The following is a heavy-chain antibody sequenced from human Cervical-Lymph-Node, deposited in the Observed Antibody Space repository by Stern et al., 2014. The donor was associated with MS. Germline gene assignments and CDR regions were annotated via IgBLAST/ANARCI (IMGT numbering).Heavy chain of an antibody. D-gene: IGHD2-2*01. CDR3: ARTVTMHSPHSFDF. CDR1: GFSLTSTGML. V-gene: IGHV2-70*04. J-gene: IGHJ3*01. Sequence: QVTLKESGPALVKPTQTLTLACTVSGFSLTSTGMLVTWIRQPPGKAPEWLARIDWDDDKVYTTSLKTRLSISRDTSKDQVLLTLTNMDSEDTATYYCARTVTMHSPHSFDFWGQGTMVTVSS. CDR2: IDWDDDK.